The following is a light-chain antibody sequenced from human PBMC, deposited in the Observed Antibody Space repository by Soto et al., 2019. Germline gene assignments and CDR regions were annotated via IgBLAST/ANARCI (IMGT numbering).Light chain of an antibody. CDR2: KAS. V-gene: IGKV1-5*03. CDR1: QYVSTW. J-gene: IGKJ2*01. Sequence: DIQMTQSPSTLSASVGDRVTITCRASQYVSTWLAWYQQKPGKAPKLLIYKASSLESGVPSRFRGSGSGTEFTLTISSLQPDDFATYYCQQYNSYSYTFGQGTKVEMK. CDR3: QQYNSYSYT.